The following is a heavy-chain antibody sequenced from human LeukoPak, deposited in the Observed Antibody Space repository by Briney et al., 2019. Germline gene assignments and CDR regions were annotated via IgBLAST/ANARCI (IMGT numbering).Heavy chain of an antibody. D-gene: IGHD2-21*02. V-gene: IGHV4-59*01. CDR2: IYYSGST. CDR1: GGSISSYY. CDR3: ARAEAYCGGDCYYFDY. J-gene: IGHJ4*02. Sequence: SSETLSLTRTVSGGSISSYYWSWIRQPPGKGLEWIGYIYYSGSTNYNPSLKSRVTISVDTSKNQFSLKLSSVTAADTAVYYCARAEAYCGGDCYYFDYWGQGTLVTVSS.